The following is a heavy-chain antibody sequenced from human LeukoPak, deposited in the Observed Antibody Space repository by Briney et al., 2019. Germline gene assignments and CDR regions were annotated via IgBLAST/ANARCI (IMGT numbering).Heavy chain of an antibody. V-gene: IGHV3-30*02. J-gene: IGHJ4*02. CDR2: IRYDGTNK. CDR1: GFTFTTNA. CDR3: AKDNGYYGSGSYYNDY. Sequence: GGSLRLSCAASGFTFTTNAMSWVRQAPGKGLEWVAFIRYDGTNKYYADSVKGRFTISRDNSKNTLYLQMNSLRAEDTAVYYCAKDNGYYGSGSYYNDYWGQGTLVTVSS. D-gene: IGHD3-10*01.